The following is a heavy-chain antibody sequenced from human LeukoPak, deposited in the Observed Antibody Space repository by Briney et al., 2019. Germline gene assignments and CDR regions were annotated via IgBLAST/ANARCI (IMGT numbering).Heavy chain of an antibody. J-gene: IGHJ4*02. Sequence: PGGSLRLSCAASGFTFSSYSMNWVRQAPGKGLEWVSSISSSSSYIYYADSVKGRFTISRDNAKNSLYLQMNSLRAEDTVVYYCAREGATAFDYWGQGTLVTVSS. D-gene: IGHD1-26*01. CDR1: GFTFSSYS. CDR3: AREGATAFDY. V-gene: IGHV3-21*01. CDR2: ISSSSSYI.